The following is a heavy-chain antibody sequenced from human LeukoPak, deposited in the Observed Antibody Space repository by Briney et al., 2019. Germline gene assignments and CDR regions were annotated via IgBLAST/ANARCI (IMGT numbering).Heavy chain of an antibody. CDR1: GGSISSGSYY. V-gene: IGHV4-61*02. CDR3: VRGHIVGGMGDWFDP. Sequence: PSETLSLTCTVSGGSISSGSYYWTWIRQPAGKGLEYIGRIYTSGSTNYNPSLKSRVAISVDTSKNQFSLKMSSVTAADTAVYYCVRGHIVGGMGDWFDPWGQGTLVTVSS. J-gene: IGHJ5*02. D-gene: IGHD1-26*01. CDR2: IYTSGST.